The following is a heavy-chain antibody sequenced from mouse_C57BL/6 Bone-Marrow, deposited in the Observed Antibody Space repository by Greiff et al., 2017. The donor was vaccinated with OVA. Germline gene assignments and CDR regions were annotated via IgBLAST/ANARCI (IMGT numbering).Heavy chain of an antibody. D-gene: IGHD2-3*01. Sequence: EVQLQQSGPVLVKPGASVKMSCKASGYTFTDYYMNWVKQSHGKSLEWIGVINPYNGGTSYNQKFKGKATLTVDKSSSTAYMELNSLTSEDSAVYYCARVIYDGYYRFAYWGQGTLVTVSA. CDR1: GYTFTDYY. J-gene: IGHJ3*01. CDR2: INPYNGGT. CDR3: ARVIYDGYYRFAY. V-gene: IGHV1-19*01.